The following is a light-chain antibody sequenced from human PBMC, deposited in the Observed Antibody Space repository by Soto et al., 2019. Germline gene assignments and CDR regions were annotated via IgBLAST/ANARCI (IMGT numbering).Light chain of an antibody. CDR2: EES. Sequence: DIHLIQYPSSLSASVGDRVTITCRASQAITNNLAWYQQKPGNPPRLLIYEESTLHSGVPSRFSGRKVGTQFILTIDSLQPEDFATYYCQQVKSYPRTFGGGTKVDI. V-gene: IGKV1-9*01. J-gene: IGKJ4*01. CDR1: QAITNN. CDR3: QQVKSYPRT.